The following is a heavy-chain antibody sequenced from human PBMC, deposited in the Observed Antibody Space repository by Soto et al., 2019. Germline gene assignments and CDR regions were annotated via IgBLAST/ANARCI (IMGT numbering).Heavy chain of an antibody. V-gene: IGHV3-30*18. CDR3: AKDGARGSSSYLLDY. D-gene: IGHD3-22*01. CDR2: ISYDGSLK. J-gene: IGHJ4*01. Sequence: QVQLVESGGGVVHPGRSPRLSCAASGFTFSAYAMHWVRQAPGKGLEWVALISYDGSLKYYTESVKGRFTLSRDNSKNTLYLQMNSLGAEDTAVYYCAKDGARGSSSYLLDYWGHGTLVTVSS. CDR1: GFTFSAYA.